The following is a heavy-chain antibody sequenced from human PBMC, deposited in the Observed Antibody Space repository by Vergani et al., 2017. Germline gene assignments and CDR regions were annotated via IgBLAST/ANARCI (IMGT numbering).Heavy chain of an antibody. Sequence: QVQLVESGGGVVQPGGSLRLSCAASGFTFSSYGMHWVRQAPGKGLEWVAFIRYDGSNKYYADSVKGRFTISRDNSKKSVYLQMNSLRAEDTALYYCARGYSAYDWPGFDYWGQGTLVTVSS. CDR2: IRYDGSNK. J-gene: IGHJ4*02. D-gene: IGHD5-12*01. V-gene: IGHV3-30*02. CDR1: GFTFSSYG. CDR3: ARGYSAYDWPGFDY.